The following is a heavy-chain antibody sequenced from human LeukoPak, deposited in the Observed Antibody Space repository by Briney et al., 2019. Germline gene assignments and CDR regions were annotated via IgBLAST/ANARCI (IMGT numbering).Heavy chain of an antibody. CDR3: AVVGATNFDY. J-gene: IGHJ4*02. V-gene: IGHV4-59*04. CDR2: IYHSGST. CDR1: GGSISSYY. Sequence: SETLSLTCTVSGGSISSYYWSWIRQPPGKGLEWIGSIYHSGSTYYNPSLKSRVTISVDTSKNQFSLKLSSVTAADTAVYYCAVVGATNFDYWGQGTLVTVSS. D-gene: IGHD1-26*01.